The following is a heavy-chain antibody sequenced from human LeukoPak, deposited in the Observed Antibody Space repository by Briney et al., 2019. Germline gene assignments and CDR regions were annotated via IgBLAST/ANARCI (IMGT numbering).Heavy chain of an antibody. CDR2: ISAYSGNT. Sequence: ASVNVSCKASGYTFTSYGISWVRQAPGQGLEWMGWISAYSGNTNYAQKLQGRVTMTTDTSTSTAYMELRSLRSDDTAVYYCARDLSYDIFFDYWGQGTLVTVSS. CDR3: ARDLSYDIFFDY. J-gene: IGHJ4*02. CDR1: GYTFTSYG. D-gene: IGHD3-22*01. V-gene: IGHV1-18*01.